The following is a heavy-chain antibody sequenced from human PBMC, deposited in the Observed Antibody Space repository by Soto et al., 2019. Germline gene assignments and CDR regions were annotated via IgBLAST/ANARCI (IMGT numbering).Heavy chain of an antibody. CDR3: ARVERFGPPGY. CDR2: IDPSDSYT. J-gene: IGHJ4*02. D-gene: IGHD3-10*01. V-gene: IGHV5-10-1*01. Sequence: PGESLKISCQASGYSFSNFWIAWVRQMPGEGLEWMGRIDPSDSYTNYSPSFQGHVTISADKSISTAYLQWSSLKASDTAMYYCARVERFGPPGYWGQGTLVTVSS. CDR1: GYSFSNFW.